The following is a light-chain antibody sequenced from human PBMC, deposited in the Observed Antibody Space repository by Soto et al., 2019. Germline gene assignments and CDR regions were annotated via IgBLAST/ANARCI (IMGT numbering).Light chain of an antibody. V-gene: IGLV1-44*01. CDR3: AAWDDSLTGTV. CDR2: NSN. J-gene: IGLJ1*01. Sequence: QSVRSQPPSASDTPGPTVIISCSGSRSDIGSNFVNWYQHLPGTAPKLLIYNSNQRPSGVPDRFSGSKSGTSASLAISGLQSEDEADYSCAAWDDSLTGTVFGTGTKVTVL. CDR1: RSDIGSNF.